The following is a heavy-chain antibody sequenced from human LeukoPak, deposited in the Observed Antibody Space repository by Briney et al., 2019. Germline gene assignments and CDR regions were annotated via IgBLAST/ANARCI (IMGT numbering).Heavy chain of an antibody. V-gene: IGHV3-48*01. J-gene: IGHJ4*02. Sequence: GGSLRLSCAASGFTFYSYSMNWVRQAPGKRLKWVSYISSRSNTIYYADSVKRRFTISRDNAKSSLYLQMNSLRAEGTALYYCARGGYSGSYFAYWGEGTLVTVSS. D-gene: IGHD1-26*01. CDR1: GFTFYSYS. CDR3: ARGGYSGSYFAY. CDR2: ISSRSNTI.